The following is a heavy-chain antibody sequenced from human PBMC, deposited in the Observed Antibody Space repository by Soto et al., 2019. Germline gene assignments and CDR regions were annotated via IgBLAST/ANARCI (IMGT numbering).Heavy chain of an antibody. D-gene: IGHD3-22*01. CDR1: GFTFSSYG. CDR3: ARENYDSSGSNPYGMDV. Sequence: LRLSCAASGFTFSSYGMHWVRQAPGKGLEWVAVIWYDGSNKYYADSVKGRFTISRDNSKNTLYLQMNSLRAEDTAVYYCARENYDSSGSNPYGMDVWGQGTTVTVSS. CDR2: IWYDGSNK. J-gene: IGHJ6*02. V-gene: IGHV3-33*01.